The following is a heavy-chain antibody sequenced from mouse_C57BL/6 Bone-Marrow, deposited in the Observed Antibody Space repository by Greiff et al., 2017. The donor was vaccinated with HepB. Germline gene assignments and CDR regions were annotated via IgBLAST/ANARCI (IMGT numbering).Heavy chain of an antibody. CDR1: GFTFSSYA. CDR3: ARGDYPSFAY. J-gene: IGHJ3*01. CDR2: ISDGGSYT. V-gene: IGHV5-4*03. Sequence: EVKLLESGGGLVKPGGSLKLSCAASGFTFSSYAMSWVRQTPEKRLEWVATISDGGSYTYYPDNVKGRFTISRDNAKNNLYLQMSHLKSEDTAMYYCARGDYPSFAYWGQGTLVTVSA. D-gene: IGHD2-4*01.